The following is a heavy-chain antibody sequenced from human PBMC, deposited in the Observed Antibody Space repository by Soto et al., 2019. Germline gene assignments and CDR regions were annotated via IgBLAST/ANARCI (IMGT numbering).Heavy chain of an antibody. CDR2: LSDSVGTT. J-gene: IGHJ4*02. D-gene: IGHD3-22*01. V-gene: IGHV3-23*01. CDR1: GFSFGTYT. CDR3: AKHLIGGRLQSPFDL. Sequence: GGSLRLSCAVSGFSFGTYTVNWVRQAPGTGLEWVSGLSDSVGTTHYAYSVKGRFTISRDKSKNTLYLQMNNLRAEDTAVYYCAKHLIGGRLQSPFDLWGQGTQVTVSS.